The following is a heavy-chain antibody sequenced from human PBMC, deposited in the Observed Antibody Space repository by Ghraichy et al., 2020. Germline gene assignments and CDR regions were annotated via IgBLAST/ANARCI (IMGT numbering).Heavy chain of an antibody. CDR1: GFTFSSYA. CDR2: ISGSGGST. D-gene: IGHD1-26*01. CDR3: AKDHRLSKRAIVGAYLN. J-gene: IGHJ4*02. Sequence: GGSLRLSCAASGFTFSSYAMSWVRQAPGKGLEWVSAISGSGGSTYYADSVKGRFTISRDNSKNTLYLQMNSLRAEDTAVYYCAKDHRLSKRAIVGAYLNWGQGTLVTVSS. V-gene: IGHV3-23*01.